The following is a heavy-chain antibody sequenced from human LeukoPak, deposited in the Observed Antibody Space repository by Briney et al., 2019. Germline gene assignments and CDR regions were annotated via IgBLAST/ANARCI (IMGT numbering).Heavy chain of an antibody. J-gene: IGHJ4*02. CDR2: ISSSSNYI. V-gene: IGHV3-21*04. CDR1: GFTFSSYS. D-gene: IGHD3-3*01. CDR3: VSLYDFWSGYY. Sequence: GGSLRLSCAASGFTFSSYSMNWVRQAPGKGLEWVSSISSSSNYIYYADSVKGRFTISRDDSKNSLYLQMNSLKTEDTAVYYCVSLYDFWSGYYWGQGTLVTVSS.